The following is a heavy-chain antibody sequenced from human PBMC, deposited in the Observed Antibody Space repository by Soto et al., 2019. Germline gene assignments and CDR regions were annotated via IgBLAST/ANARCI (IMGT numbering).Heavy chain of an antibody. V-gene: IGHV3-23*01. CDR1: GFTFAIYA. J-gene: IGHJ4*02. CDR3: AKIGLISAAADWGFDH. D-gene: IGHD6-25*01. CDR2: FRGSDETT. Sequence: EVQLLESGGGLVQPGGSLRLSCAASGFTFAIYAMSWVRQAPGKGLEWVSGFRGSDETTYYADAVRGRFTIPRDTPKNTLYLQMNSLRAGDTPMYYCAKIGLISAAADWGFDHWVQGTLVNVSS.